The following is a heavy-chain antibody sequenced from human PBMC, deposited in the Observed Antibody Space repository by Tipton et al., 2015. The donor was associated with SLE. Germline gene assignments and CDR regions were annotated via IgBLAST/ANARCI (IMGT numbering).Heavy chain of an antibody. V-gene: IGHV4-39*07. CDR2: IYYSGST. CDR1: GGSISSSSYY. Sequence: TLSLTCTVSGGSISSSSYYWGWNRQPPGKGLEWIGSIYYSGSTYYNPSLKSRVTISVDTSKNQFSLRLTSVTAADTAVYYCARTLGAIAHTAYDAFDIWGQGKMVTVSS. J-gene: IGHJ3*02. D-gene: IGHD1-26*01. CDR3: ARTLGAIAHTAYDAFDI.